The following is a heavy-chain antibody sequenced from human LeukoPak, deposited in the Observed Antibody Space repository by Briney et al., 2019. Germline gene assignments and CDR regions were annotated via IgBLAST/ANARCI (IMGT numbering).Heavy chain of an antibody. D-gene: IGHD3-22*01. V-gene: IGHV1-18*01. Sequence: GASVKVSCKASGYTFTSYGISWVRQAPGQGLEWMGWIIAYNGNTNYAQKLQGRVTMTTDTSTSTAYMELRSLRSDDTAVYYCARVTYYYDSSGYYFDYWGQGTLVTVSS. J-gene: IGHJ4*02. CDR1: GYTFTSYG. CDR3: ARVTYYYDSSGYYFDY. CDR2: IIAYNGNT.